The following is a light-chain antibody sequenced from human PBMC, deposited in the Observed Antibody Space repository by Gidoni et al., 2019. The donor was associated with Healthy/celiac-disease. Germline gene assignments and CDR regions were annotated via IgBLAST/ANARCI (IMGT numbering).Light chain of an antibody. V-gene: IGLV1-51*01. Sequence: QSVLTQPPSVSAAPGQKVTISCSGSSSNIGNNYVSWYQQLPGTALKLLIYDNNKRPSGIPDRFSGSKSGTSATLGITGLQTGDEADYYCGTWDSSLSAGRFGGGTKLTVL. CDR2: DNN. CDR3: GTWDSSLSAGR. CDR1: SSNIGNNY. J-gene: IGLJ2*01.